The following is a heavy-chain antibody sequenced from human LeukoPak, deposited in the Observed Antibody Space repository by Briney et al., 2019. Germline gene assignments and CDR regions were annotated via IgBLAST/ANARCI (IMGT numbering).Heavy chain of an antibody. CDR2: IRYSGST. Sequence: SQTLSLTCTVSGGSISSAGYYWTWIRQHPGKGLEWIGYIRYSGSTYYNPSLKSRVTISVETSKNQFSLKLSFVTAADTAVYYCAREAQNYSYYYMDVWGKGTTVTVSS. CDR3: AREAQNYSYYYMDV. J-gene: IGHJ6*03. CDR1: GGSISSAGYY. V-gene: IGHV4-31*03.